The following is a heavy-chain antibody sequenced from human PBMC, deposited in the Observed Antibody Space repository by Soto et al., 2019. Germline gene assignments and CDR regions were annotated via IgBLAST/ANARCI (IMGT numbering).Heavy chain of an antibody. J-gene: IGHJ4*02. CDR1: GXTFSDYY. CDR2: ISSGAITI. Sequence: GSLRLTCAASGXTFSDYYMNWIRQAPGKGLEWVSYISSGAITIYYADSVKGRFTISRDNAKNSLYLQMNSLIAEDTAVYYFAGQYSSSSVEFWGQGTLGTVSS. V-gene: IGHV3-11*01. CDR3: AGQYSSSSVEF. D-gene: IGHD6-6*01.